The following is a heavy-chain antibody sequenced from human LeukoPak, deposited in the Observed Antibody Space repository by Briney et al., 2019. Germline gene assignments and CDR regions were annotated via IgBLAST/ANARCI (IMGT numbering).Heavy chain of an antibody. J-gene: IGHJ6*03. V-gene: IGHV3-21*01. D-gene: IGHD3-3*01. CDR2: ISSSSSYI. CDR3: AMESSGLYYYYYYMDV. CDR1: GFTFISYS. Sequence: GGSLRRFCAASGFTFISYSMNWVRQAPGKGLEWVSSISSSSSYIYYADSVKGRFTISRDNAKNSLYLQMNSLRAEDTAVYYCAMESSGLYYYYYYMDVWGKGTTVTVSS.